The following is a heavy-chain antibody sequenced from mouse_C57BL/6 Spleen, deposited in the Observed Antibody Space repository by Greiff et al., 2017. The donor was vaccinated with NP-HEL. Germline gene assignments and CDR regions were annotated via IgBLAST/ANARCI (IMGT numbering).Heavy chain of an antibody. CDR2: INYDGSST. J-gene: IGHJ2*01. CDR3: ARDNWDGGFDY. V-gene: IGHV5-16*01. Sequence: EVMLVESEGGLVQPGSSMKLSCTASGFTFSDYYMAWVRQVPEKGLEWVANINYDGSSTYYLDSLKSRFIISRDNAKNILYLQMSSLKSEDTATYYCARDNWDGGFDYWGQGTTLTVSS. D-gene: IGHD4-1*01. CDR1: GFTFSDYY.